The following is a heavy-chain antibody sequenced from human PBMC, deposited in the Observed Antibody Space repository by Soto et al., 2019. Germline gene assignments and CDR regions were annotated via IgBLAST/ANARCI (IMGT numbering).Heavy chain of an antibody. CDR3: ARVFRHGTYDMDV. Sequence: PSETLSLTCTVSGGSISGDYWSWIRQPPGKALEWIGYIYNSGITNYNPSLKSRVTISVDTSKNQFSLKLSSVTAADTAVYYGARVFRHGTYDMDVWGQGTTVTVSS. CDR2: IYNSGIT. J-gene: IGHJ6*02. D-gene: IGHD1-26*01. V-gene: IGHV4-59*01. CDR1: GGSISGDY.